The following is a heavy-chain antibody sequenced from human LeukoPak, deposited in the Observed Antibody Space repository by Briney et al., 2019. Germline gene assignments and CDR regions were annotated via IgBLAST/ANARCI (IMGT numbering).Heavy chain of an antibody. CDR3: ATGPRTPYYYMDV. V-gene: IGHV1-24*01. J-gene: IGHJ6*03. Sequence: ASVKVSCKVSGYTLTELSMHWVRQAPGKGLEWMGGFDPQDGETIYAQKFQGRVTMTEDTSTDTAYMELSSLRSEDTAVYYCATGPRTPYYYMDVWGKGTTVTVSS. CDR2: FDPQDGET. CDR1: GYTLTELS. D-gene: IGHD1-14*01.